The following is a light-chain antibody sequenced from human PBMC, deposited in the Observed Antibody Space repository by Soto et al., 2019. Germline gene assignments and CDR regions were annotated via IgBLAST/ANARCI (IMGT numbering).Light chain of an antibody. CDR3: QQYNDWPPQLT. CDR2: GAS. CDR1: HSVSSK. V-gene: IGKV3-15*01. J-gene: IGKJ4*01. Sequence: EIVMTQSPATLSVSVGERATLSCRASHSVSSKLAWYQQKPGQAPRPLIYGASTRATDIPARFSGSGSGTEFTLTISSLQSEDFAVYYCQQYNDWPPQLTFGGGTKVEIK.